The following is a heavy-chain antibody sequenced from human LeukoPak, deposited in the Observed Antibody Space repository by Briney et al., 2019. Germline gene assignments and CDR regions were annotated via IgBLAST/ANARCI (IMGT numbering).Heavy chain of an antibody. CDR2: ISYNGAST. V-gene: IGHV3-23*01. J-gene: IGHJ4*02. CDR3: ARRTGGTKDY. CDR1: GFTFGDVV. D-gene: IGHD7-27*01. Sequence: GGSLRLSCVASGFTFGDVVMSWVRQAPGKGLEWVSAISYNGASTDYADSMKGRFAISRDNSKNTLYLQMNSLRAEDTAVYYCARRTGGTKDYWGQGTQVTVSS.